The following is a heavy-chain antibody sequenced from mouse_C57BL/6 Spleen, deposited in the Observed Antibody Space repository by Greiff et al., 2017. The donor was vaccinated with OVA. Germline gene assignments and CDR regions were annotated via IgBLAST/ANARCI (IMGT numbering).Heavy chain of an antibody. CDR3: AIGPGAY. CDR2: IDPNSGGT. V-gene: IGHV1-72*01. CDR1: GYTFTSYW. J-gene: IGHJ3*01. Sequence: QQSCQASGYTFTSYWMHWVKQRPGRGLEWIGRIDPNSGGTKYNEKFKSKATLTVDKPSSTAYMQLSSLTSEDSAVYYCAIGPGAYWGQGTLVTVSA.